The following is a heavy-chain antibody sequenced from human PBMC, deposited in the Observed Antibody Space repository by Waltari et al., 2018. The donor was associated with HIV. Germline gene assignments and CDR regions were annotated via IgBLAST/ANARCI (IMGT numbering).Heavy chain of an antibody. Sequence: QVQLQESGPGLVKPSETLSLTCTVSGGSINYYYWSWIRQPPGKRLEWIGHIYYSGTTNYNPSRKSRVSISIDTSKNQFSLKLSSVIPADTAVYYCAREALRTFDPWGQGALVTVSS. CDR2: IYYSGTT. CDR3: AREALRTFDP. J-gene: IGHJ5*02. V-gene: IGHV4-59*01. CDR1: GGSINYYY.